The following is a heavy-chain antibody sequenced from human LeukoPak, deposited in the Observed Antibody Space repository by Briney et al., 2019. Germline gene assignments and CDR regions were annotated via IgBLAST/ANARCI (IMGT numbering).Heavy chain of an antibody. CDR2: ISSSGSTI. CDR3: ARDQGYSYGDDLFDY. Sequence: PGGSLRLSCAASGFTFSSYEMNWVRQAPGKGLEWASYISSSGSTIYYADSVKGRFTISRDNAKNSLYLQMNSLRAEDTAVYYCARDQGYSYGDDLFDYWGQGTLVTVSS. CDR1: GFTFSSYE. J-gene: IGHJ4*02. D-gene: IGHD5-18*01. V-gene: IGHV3-48*03.